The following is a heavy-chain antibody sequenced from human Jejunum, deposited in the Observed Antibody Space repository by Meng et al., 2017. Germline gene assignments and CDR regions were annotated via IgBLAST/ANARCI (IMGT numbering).Heavy chain of an antibody. J-gene: IGHJ4*02. Sequence: GESLKISCAASGFTVSTYSMHWVRQAPGKGLEWVAVMSKDGSNKYYADSVKGRFTISRDYPKNTLYLQMNSLRGEDTAVFYCARARTGTWGGLDNWGQGTLVTVSS. CDR2: MSKDGSNK. V-gene: IGHV3-30*04. CDR3: ARARTGTWGGLDN. D-gene: IGHD7-27*01. CDR1: GFTVSTYS.